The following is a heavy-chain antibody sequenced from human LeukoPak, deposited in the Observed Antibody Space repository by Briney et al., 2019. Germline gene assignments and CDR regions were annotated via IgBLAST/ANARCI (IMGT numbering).Heavy chain of an antibody. J-gene: IGHJ2*01. CDR1: GYSISNDYY. V-gene: IGHV4-38-2*02. CDR3: ARGGDYYDSSGYYVPYFTL. Sequence: SETLSLTCTVSGYSISNDYYWGWIRQPPGKGLEWIGHIFHSGSTYYNPSLKSRVTLSVDTSQNQFSLRLSSVTAADTAVYYCARGGDYYDSSGYYVPYFTLWGRGTLVTVSS. D-gene: IGHD3-22*01. CDR2: IFHSGST.